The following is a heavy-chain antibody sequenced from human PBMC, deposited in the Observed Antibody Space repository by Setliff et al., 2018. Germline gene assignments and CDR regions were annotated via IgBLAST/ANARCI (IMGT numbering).Heavy chain of an antibody. Sequence: ASVKVSCKVSGYTLTELSMHWVRQAPGKGLEWMGGFDPEDGETVYAQKFQGRVTMTEDTSTETAYMELSSLRSEDTAVYYCATERLLDYYGSGSYPSFDYWGQGTLVTVSS. D-gene: IGHD3-10*01. CDR3: ATERLLDYYGSGSYPSFDY. CDR1: GYTLTELS. J-gene: IGHJ4*02. CDR2: FDPEDGET. V-gene: IGHV1-24*01.